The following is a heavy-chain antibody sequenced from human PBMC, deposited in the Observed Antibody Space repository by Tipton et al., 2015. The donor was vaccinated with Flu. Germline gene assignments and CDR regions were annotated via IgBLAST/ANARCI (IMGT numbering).Heavy chain of an antibody. CDR3: AKAYGTCNWFDP. Sequence: TASGFTFSSYAMSWVRQAPGKGLEWVSSISGTGGTTYYADSVKVRFTISRDNSKNTLYLQMSSLRAEDTAAYYCAKAYGTCNWFDPWGQGTLVSVSS. CDR2: ISGTGGTT. CDR1: GFTFSSYA. V-gene: IGHV3-23*01. J-gene: IGHJ5*02. D-gene: IGHD3-16*01.